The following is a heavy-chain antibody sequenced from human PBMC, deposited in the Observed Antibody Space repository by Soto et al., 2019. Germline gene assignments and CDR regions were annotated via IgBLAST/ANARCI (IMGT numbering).Heavy chain of an antibody. CDR1: GGSFSGYY. CDR3: ARSGFSYYYDSSGYSPTYFDY. D-gene: IGHD3-22*01. V-gene: IGHV4-34*01. J-gene: IGHJ4*02. Sequence: SETLSLTCAVYGGSFSGYYWSWIRQPPGKGLEWIGEINHSGSTNYNPSLKSRVTISVDTSKNQFSLKLSSVTAADTAVYYCARSGFSYYYDSSGYSPTYFDYWGQGTRVTVS. CDR2: INHSGST.